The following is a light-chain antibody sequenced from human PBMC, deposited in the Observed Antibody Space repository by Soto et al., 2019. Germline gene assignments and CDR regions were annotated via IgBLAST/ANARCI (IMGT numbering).Light chain of an antibody. CDR1: SSDVGGYNY. Sequence: SALTQPASVTGSPGQSITISCTGTSSDVGGYNYVSWYQQHPGKAPKFMIYDVSNRPSGVSNRFSGSKSGNTASLTISGLQAEDEANYYCSSYTTSNTRQIVFGTGTNVTVL. J-gene: IGLJ1*01. CDR2: DVS. CDR3: SSYTTSNTRQIV. V-gene: IGLV2-14*01.